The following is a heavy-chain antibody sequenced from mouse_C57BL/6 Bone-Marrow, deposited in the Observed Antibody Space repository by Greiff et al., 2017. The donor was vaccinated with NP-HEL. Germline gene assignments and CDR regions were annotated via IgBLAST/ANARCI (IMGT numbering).Heavy chain of an antibody. CDR3: ARPELGRYFDY. Sequence: DVKLVESGGDLVKPGGSLKLSCAASGFTFSSYGMSWVRQTPDKRLEWVATISSGGSYTYYPDSVKGRFTISRDNAKNTLYLQMSSLKSEDTAMYYCARPELGRYFDYWGQGTTLTVSS. CDR2: ISSGGSYT. D-gene: IGHD4-1*01. J-gene: IGHJ2*01. CDR1: GFTFSSYG. V-gene: IGHV5-6*02.